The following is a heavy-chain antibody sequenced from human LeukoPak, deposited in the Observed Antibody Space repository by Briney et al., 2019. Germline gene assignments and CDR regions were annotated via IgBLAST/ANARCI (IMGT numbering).Heavy chain of an antibody. CDR3: ARLSSGWYDDFDI. D-gene: IGHD6-19*01. CDR2: INPNSGGT. Sequence: ASVKVSCKASVYTFTAYYMHWVRQAPGQGLEWMGRINPNSGGTNYAQRFQGRVTMTRDTSISTAYMEMRRLKSDDTAVYYCARLSSGWYDDFDIWGQGTMVTVSS. V-gene: IGHV1-2*06. CDR1: VYTFTAYY. J-gene: IGHJ3*02.